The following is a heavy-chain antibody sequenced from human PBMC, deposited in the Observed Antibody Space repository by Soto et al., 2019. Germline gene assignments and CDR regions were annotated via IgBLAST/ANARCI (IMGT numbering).Heavy chain of an antibody. D-gene: IGHD1-1*01. CDR1: GYTFTSYD. J-gene: IGHJ6*03. CDR3: ARGGLENQNYYYYYMDV. Sequence: QVQLVQSGAEVKKPGASVKVSCKASGYTFTSYDINWVRQATGQGLEWMGWMNPNSGNTGYAQKFQGRVTMTRNTSISTAYMELSSLRSEDTAVYYCARGGLENQNYYYYYMDVWGKGTTVTVSS. V-gene: IGHV1-8*01. CDR2: MNPNSGNT.